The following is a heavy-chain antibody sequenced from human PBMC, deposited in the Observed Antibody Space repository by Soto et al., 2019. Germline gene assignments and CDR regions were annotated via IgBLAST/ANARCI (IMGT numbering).Heavy chain of an antibody. CDR1: GGSISSGDYY. CDR2: IYYSGST. J-gene: IGHJ4*02. V-gene: IGHV4-30-4*01. CDR3: ASYYDSSYYFDY. D-gene: IGHD3-22*01. Sequence: PSETLSLTCTVSGGSISSGDYYWSWIRQPPGKGLEWIGYIYYSGSTFHNPSLKSRVTISVDTSKNQFSLKLSSVSAADTAVYYCASYYDSSYYFDYWGQGTLVTVSS.